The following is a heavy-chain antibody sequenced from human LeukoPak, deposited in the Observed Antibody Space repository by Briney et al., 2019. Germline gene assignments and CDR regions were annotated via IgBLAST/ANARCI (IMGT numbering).Heavy chain of an antibody. D-gene: IGHD6-19*01. Sequence: GGSLGLSCAASGFIVSSNYMSWVRQAPGKGLECVSVMYRDGSTYYADSVKGRFTISRDTSKNTLYLQMNSLRVDDTAVYYCATSEWFSSGWYGVDYWGQGTLVTVSS. V-gene: IGHV3-53*01. J-gene: IGHJ4*02. CDR2: MYRDGST. CDR1: GFIVSSNY. CDR3: ATSEWFSSGWYGVDY.